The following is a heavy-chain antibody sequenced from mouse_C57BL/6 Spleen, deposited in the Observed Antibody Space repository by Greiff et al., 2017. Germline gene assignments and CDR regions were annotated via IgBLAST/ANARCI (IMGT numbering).Heavy chain of an antibody. V-gene: IGHV1-54*01. CDR1: GYAFTNYL. Sequence: QVQLQQSGAELVRPGTSVKVSCKASGYAFTNYLIEWVKQRPGQGLEWIGVINPGSGGTNYNEKFKGKATLTADKSSSTAYMQLSSLTSEDSAVYFCAREGGEYFDYWGQGTTLTVSS. J-gene: IGHJ2*01. CDR2: INPGSGGT. CDR3: AREGGEYFDY.